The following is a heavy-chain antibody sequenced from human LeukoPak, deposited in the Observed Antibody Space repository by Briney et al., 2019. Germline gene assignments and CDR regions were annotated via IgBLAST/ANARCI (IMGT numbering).Heavy chain of an antibody. CDR2: ISYDGSNK. D-gene: IGHD3-22*01. J-gene: IGHJ4*02. Sequence: GSLRLSCAASGFTFSSYGMHWVRQAPGKGLEWVAVISYDGSNKYYADSVKGRFTISRDNSKNTLYLQMNSLRAEDTAVYYCASPGGDYDSSGYQPLDYWGQGTLVTVSS. V-gene: IGHV3-30*03. CDR1: GFTFSSYG. CDR3: ASPGGDYDSSGYQPLDY.